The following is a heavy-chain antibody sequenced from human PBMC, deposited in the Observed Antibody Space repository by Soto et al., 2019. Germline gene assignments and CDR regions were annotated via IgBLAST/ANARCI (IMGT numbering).Heavy chain of an antibody. D-gene: IGHD6-19*01. CDR3: TPDMWRIAVVLRSTGYFNP. CDR2: IKSKSDGGTT. V-gene: IGHV3-15*01. CDR1: GFTFSDAW. J-gene: IGHJ5*02. Sequence: PGGSLRLSCAASGFTFSDAWMSWVRQAPGKGLDWVGRIKSKSDGGTTEYAAPVRGRFTISRDDSKNTLYLQVNSLKTEDTAVYHCTPDMWRIAVVLRSTGYFNPWCQGLPVTVS.